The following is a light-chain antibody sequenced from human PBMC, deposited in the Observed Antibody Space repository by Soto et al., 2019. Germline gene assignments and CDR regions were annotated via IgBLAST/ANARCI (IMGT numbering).Light chain of an antibody. CDR1: QSVSSSY. CDR2: GAS. J-gene: IGKJ4*01. V-gene: IGKV3-20*01. Sequence: EIVLTQSPGTLSLSPGQRATLSCRASQSVSSSYLAWYQQKPGQAPRLLIYGASSRATGIPDRLSDSGSGTGFTLTISRLEAEDFAVYFCQQYGSSPRTFGGGTKVEIK. CDR3: QQYGSSPRT.